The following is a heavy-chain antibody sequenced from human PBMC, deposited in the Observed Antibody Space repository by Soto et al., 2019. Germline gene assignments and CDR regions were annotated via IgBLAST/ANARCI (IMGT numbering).Heavy chain of an antibody. D-gene: IGHD3-10*02. V-gene: IGHV1-18*01. CDR3: TRGGPLFAGNEFDY. Sequence: QVQLVQSGAEVKKPGASVKVSCKASGYTFTSYGISWVRQAPGQGLEWMGWISNYNCDTNYAQKLQGSVTMTTDTSTSTAYMELRSLKSDDTAVYYWTRGGPLFAGNEFDYWGQGTLVTVSS. CDR2: ISNYNCDT. CDR1: GYTFTSYG. J-gene: IGHJ4*02.